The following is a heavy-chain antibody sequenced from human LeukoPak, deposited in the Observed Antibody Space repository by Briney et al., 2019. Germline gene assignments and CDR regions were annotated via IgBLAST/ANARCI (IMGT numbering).Heavy chain of an antibody. CDR2: IYYRGST. Sequence: PSETLSLTCTVSGGSISSYYWSWIRQPPGKGLEWIGYIYYRGSTNYNPSLKSRVTISVDTAKNQFSLKLSSVTAADTAVYYCARGEMATMRGIDYWGQGTLVTVSS. CDR3: ARGEMATMRGIDY. D-gene: IGHD5-24*01. CDR1: GGSISSYY. V-gene: IGHV4-59*01. J-gene: IGHJ4*02.